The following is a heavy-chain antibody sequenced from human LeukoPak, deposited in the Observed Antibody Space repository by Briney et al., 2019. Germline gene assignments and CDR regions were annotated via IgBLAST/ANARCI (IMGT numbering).Heavy chain of an antibody. V-gene: IGHV3-23*01. D-gene: IGHD2-2*01. CDR1: GFTFSSYA. CDR2: ISGSDGST. J-gene: IGHJ3*02. CDR3: ARSTPNSPMVVVPAAYNDAFDI. Sequence: GSLRLSCAASGFTFSSYAMSWVRQAPGKGLEWVSVISGSDGSTYYADSVKGRFTISRDNSKNTLYLQMNSLRAEDTAVYYCARSTPNSPMVVVPAAYNDAFDIWGQGTMVTVSS.